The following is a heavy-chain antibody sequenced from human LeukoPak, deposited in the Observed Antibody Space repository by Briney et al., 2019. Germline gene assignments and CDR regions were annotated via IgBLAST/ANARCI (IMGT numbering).Heavy chain of an antibody. CDR2: IYHSQNT. CDR1: GYSISSGYY. Sequence: SETLSLTCTVSGYSISSGYYWGWIRQPPGKGLEWIGSIYHSQNTYYNPSLKSRVTISVDMSKNQFSLKLTSVTAADTAVYYCARSYYDTSGYYNDNWGQGTLVTVSS. D-gene: IGHD3-22*01. CDR3: ARSYYDTSGYYNDN. V-gene: IGHV4-38-2*02. J-gene: IGHJ4*02.